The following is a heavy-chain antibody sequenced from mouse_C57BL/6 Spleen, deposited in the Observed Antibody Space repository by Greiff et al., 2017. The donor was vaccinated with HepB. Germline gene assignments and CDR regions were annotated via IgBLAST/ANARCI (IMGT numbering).Heavy chain of an antibody. V-gene: IGHV1-12*01. D-gene: IGHD1-1*01. J-gene: IGHJ2*01. Sequence: QVQLQQSGAELVRPGASVKMSCKASGYTFTSYNMHWVKQTPRQGLEWIGAIYPGNGDTSYNQKFKGKATLTVDKSSSTAYMQLSSLTSEDSAVYCCARGGTSIYYGSSLDYWGQGTTLTVSS. CDR1: GYTFTSYN. CDR2: IYPGNGDT. CDR3: ARGGTSIYYGSSLDY.